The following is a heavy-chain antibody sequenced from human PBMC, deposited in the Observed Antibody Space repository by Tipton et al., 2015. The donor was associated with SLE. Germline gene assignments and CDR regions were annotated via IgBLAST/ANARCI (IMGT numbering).Heavy chain of an antibody. CDR3: ARVAPTEVFDY. CDR2: IIHSGVT. V-gene: IGHV4-34*12. J-gene: IGHJ4*02. Sequence: LRLSCAVYGESFNGYFWTWIRQPPGKGLEWIAEIIHSGVTNYNPSLRSRVTISVDMSKNQVSLKLSSVTAADTAVCYCARVAPTEVFDYWGQGTLVTVSS. CDR1: GESFNGYF. D-gene: IGHD1-1*01.